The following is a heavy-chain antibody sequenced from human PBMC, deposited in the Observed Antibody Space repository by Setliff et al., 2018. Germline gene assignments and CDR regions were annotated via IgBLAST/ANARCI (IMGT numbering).Heavy chain of an antibody. CDR1: GFSLSTSGVG. D-gene: IGHD6-25*01. Sequence: SGPTLVNPTQTLTLTCTFSGFSLSTSGVGVGWIRQPPGKALEWLALIYLNDDKRYSPSLKSRLTITKDTSKNQVVLTMTNMDPVDTASYYCAPRRTIAAAGYGTDPKYYYYGMDVWGQGTTVTVSS. CDR2: IYLNDDK. V-gene: IGHV2-5*01. CDR3: APRRTIAAAGYGTDPKYYYYGMDV. J-gene: IGHJ6*02.